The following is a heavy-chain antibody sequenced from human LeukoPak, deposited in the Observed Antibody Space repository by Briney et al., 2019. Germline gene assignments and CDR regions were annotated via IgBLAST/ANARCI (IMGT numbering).Heavy chain of an antibody. Sequence: SVKLSCTASGGAFSSYAIGWVRQAPGQGLGWMGGIIPIFGTANSAQTSRGRGTFTAAESTSTAYMELSTLGTEDTAVYYYARSQDYDSSYDYWGQGTLVTVSS. CDR1: GGAFSSYA. CDR3: ARSQDYDSSYDY. CDR2: IIPIFGTA. D-gene: IGHD3-22*01. J-gene: IGHJ4*02. V-gene: IGHV1-69*13.